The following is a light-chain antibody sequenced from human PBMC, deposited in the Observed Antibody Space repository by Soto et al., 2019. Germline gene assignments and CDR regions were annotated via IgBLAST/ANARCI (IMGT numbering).Light chain of an antibody. CDR2: YAS. CDR3: IHYNSYPWT. V-gene: IGKV1-5*01. J-gene: IGKJ1*01. CDR1: QSITIW. Sequence: DIQMTQSPSTLSASVGDRVTITCRASQSITIWLVWYQQKPGKAPKLLIFYASSLESGVPSRFSGSGSGTEFTLNISSLQADDVATYYCIHYNSYPWTFGQGTKVEIK.